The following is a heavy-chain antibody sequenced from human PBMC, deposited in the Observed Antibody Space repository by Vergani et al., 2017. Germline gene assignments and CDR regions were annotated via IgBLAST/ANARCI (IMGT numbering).Heavy chain of an antibody. D-gene: IGHD2-2*03. CDR2: IHYSGST. Sequence: QVQLQESGPGLVKPSETLSLICTVSGGSISSGDYYWSWIRQHPGKGLEWIGYIHYSGSTYYNPSLKSRVTISVDTSKNQFSLKLSSVTAADTAVYYCARHWVLMSWFDPWGQGTLVTVSS. V-gene: IGHV4-31*03. J-gene: IGHJ5*02. CDR1: GGSISSGDYY. CDR3: ARHWVLMSWFDP.